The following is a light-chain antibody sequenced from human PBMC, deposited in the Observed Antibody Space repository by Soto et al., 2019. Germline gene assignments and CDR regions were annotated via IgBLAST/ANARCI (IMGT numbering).Light chain of an antibody. CDR1: QGLGDS. CDR3: QQGHNWPLT. J-gene: IGKJ5*01. Sequence: DIQMTQSPSSVSASVGDKFTITCRATQGLGDSLAWYQQKPGKAPKLLISVTSVLQSGVPSRFSGSASGTDFTLTIDRLQPEDLATYYCQQGHNWPLTFGQGTRLEIK. CDR2: VTS. V-gene: IGKV1-12*01.